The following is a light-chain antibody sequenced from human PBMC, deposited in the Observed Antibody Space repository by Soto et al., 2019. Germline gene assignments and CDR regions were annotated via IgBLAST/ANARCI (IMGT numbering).Light chain of an antibody. V-gene: IGKV1-5*03. CDR3: QQYKSYSRT. CDR1: QSLSSW. CDR2: QAS. Sequence: DIQVTQSPSTLSASVGDRVTITCRASQSLSSWLAWYQQKPGKAPKLLISQASSLEYGVPSRFSGSGSDTEFTLTISSLQPDDFATYYCQQYKSYSRTFGQGTKVEIK. J-gene: IGKJ1*01.